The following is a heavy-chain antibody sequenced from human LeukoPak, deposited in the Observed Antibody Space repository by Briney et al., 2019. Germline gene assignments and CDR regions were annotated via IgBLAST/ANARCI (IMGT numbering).Heavy chain of an antibody. Sequence: PSETLSLTCTVSGGSISSYYWSWIRQPPGKGLEWIGNIYYSGSTNYNPSLKSRVTISVDTSKNQFSLKLSSVTAADTAVYYCSRENGAFSPFGYWGQGTLVTVLS. V-gene: IGHV4-59*01. CDR2: IYYSGST. J-gene: IGHJ4*02. D-gene: IGHD2-8*01. CDR3: SRENGAFSPFGY. CDR1: GGSISSYY.